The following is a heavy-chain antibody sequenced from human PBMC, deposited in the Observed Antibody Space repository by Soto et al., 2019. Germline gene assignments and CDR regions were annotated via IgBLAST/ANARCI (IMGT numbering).Heavy chain of an antibody. CDR1: GFTFSSYW. D-gene: IGHD2-2*01. V-gene: IGHV3-7*01. J-gene: IGHJ6*02. Sequence: EVQLVESGGGLVQPGGSLRLSCAASGFTFSSYWMSWVRQAPGKGLEWVANIKQDGSEKNYVDSVKGRFTISRDNAKNSLYLQMNSLRAEDTAVYYCARDPNIVLVPAAIYYYYGMDVWGQGTTVTVSS. CDR3: ARDPNIVLVPAAIYYYYGMDV. CDR2: IKQDGSEK.